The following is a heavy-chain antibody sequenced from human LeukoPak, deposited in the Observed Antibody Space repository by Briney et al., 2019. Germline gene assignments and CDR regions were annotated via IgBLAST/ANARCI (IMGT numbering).Heavy chain of an antibody. V-gene: IGHV1-18*01. Sequence: ASVKVSCKASGYTFTSYGISWVRQAPGQGLEWMGWISAYNGNTNYAQKLQGRVTMTTDTSTSTAYMELRSLRSDDTAVYYCARVGRYCYDSSGYYYVPNWFDPWGQGTLVTVSS. J-gene: IGHJ5*02. D-gene: IGHD3-22*01. CDR1: GYTFTSYG. CDR3: ARVGRYCYDSSGYYYVPNWFDP. CDR2: ISAYNGNT.